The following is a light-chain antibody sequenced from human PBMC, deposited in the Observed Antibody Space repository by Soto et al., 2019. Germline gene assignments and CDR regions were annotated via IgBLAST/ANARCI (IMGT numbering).Light chain of an antibody. J-gene: IGLJ2*01. CDR1: SSDVGGYKY. Sequence: QSALTQPASVSGSPGQSITISCTGTSSDVGGYKYVSWYQQHPGKAPKLMIYDVSNRPSGVSNRFSGSKSGNTASLTISGLQAEYEADYYCSSYTSSSTLVVFGGGTKLTVL. V-gene: IGLV2-14*01. CDR3: SSYTSSSTLVV. CDR2: DVS.